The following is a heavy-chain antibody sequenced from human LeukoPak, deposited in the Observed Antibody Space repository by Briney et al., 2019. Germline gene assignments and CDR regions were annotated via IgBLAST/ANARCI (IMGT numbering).Heavy chain of an antibody. J-gene: IGHJ3*02. Sequence: ASVKVSCKASGYTFTSYGISWVRQAPGQGLEWMGWISAYNGNTNYAQKLQGRVTMTTDTSTSTAYMELRSLRSDDTAVYYCARAQYYYDSSGSPRDGAFDIWGQGTMVTVSS. CDR1: GYTFTSYG. CDR3: ARAQYYYDSSGSPRDGAFDI. V-gene: IGHV1-18*01. D-gene: IGHD3-22*01. CDR2: ISAYNGNT.